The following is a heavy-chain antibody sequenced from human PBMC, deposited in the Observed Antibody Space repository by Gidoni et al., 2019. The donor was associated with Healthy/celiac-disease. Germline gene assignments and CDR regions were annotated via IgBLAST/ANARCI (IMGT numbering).Heavy chain of an antibody. Sequence: QVQLQQWGAGLLKPSETLSLTCAVYGGSFSGYYWSWIRQPPGKGLEWSGEINHSGSTNYNPSLKSRVTISVDTSKNQFSLKLSSVTAADTAVYYCARGPRYSGSYWAYWGQGTLVTVSS. D-gene: IGHD1-26*01. V-gene: IGHV4-34*01. J-gene: IGHJ4*02. CDR1: GGSFSGYY. CDR3: ARGPRYSGSYWAY. CDR2: INHSGST.